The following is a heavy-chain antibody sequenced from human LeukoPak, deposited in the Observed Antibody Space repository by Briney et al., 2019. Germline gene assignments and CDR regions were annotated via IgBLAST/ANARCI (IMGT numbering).Heavy chain of an antibody. CDR1: GYTFTGYY. V-gene: IGHV1-2*06. CDR2: TNPNSGGT. CDR3: ARGPEGYSYGYSPDY. D-gene: IGHD5-18*01. J-gene: IGHJ4*02. Sequence: GASVKVSCKASGYTFTGYYMHWVRQAPGQGLEWMGRTNPNSGGTNYAQKFQGRVTMTRDTSISTAYMELSRLRSDDTAVYYCARGPEGYSYGYSPDYWGQGTLVTVSS.